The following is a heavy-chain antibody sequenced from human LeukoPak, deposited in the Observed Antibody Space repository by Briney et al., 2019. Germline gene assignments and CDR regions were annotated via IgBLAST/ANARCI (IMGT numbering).Heavy chain of an antibody. CDR1: GGSISSCY. CDR2: IYYSGSS. Sequence: PSETLSLTCTVSGGSISSCYWSWIRQPPGKGLEWLGYIYYSGSSNYNPSLKSRVTMSADTSKNQFSLKLSSVTAADTAVYYCARVPRSYYYYYYMDVWGKGTTVTVSS. J-gene: IGHJ6*03. V-gene: IGHV4-59*01. CDR3: ARVPRSYYYYYYMDV.